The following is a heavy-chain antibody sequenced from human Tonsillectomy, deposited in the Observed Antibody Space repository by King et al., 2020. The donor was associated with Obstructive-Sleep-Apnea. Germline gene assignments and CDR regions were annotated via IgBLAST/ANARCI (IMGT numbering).Heavy chain of an antibody. CDR1: GYSFPNYW. J-gene: IGHJ6*02. CDR3: ARPRGSSRYYFYGLNV. CDR2: IDPSDSYT. Sequence: VQLVESGAEVKKPGESLRISSKGSGYSFPNYWITWVRQMPGKGLEWMGRIDPSDSYTNYSPSFQGHVTISADKSINTAYLQWGSLKASDTAIYYCARPRGSSRYYFYGLNVWGQGTTVTVSS. D-gene: IGHD6-13*01. V-gene: IGHV5-10-1*03.